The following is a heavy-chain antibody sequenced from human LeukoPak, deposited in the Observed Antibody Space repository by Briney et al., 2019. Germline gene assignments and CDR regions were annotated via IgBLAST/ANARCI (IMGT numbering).Heavy chain of an antibody. D-gene: IGHD1-1*01. Sequence: PGGSLRLSCAASGFTFSSSAMHWVRQASGKGLEWVGRIRSKANSYATAYAASVKGRFTISRDDSKNTAYLQMNSLKTEDTAVYYWISRPTGTTTPGNIDYWGQGTLVTVSS. CDR3: ISRPTGTTTPGNIDY. CDR2: IRSKANSYAT. CDR1: GFTFSSSA. V-gene: IGHV3-73*01. J-gene: IGHJ4*02.